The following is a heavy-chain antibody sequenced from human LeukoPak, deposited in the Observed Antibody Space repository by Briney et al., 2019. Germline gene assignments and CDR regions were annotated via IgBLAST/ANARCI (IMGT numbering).Heavy chain of an antibody. CDR2: IIPIFGTA. CDR1: GGTFSSYA. J-gene: IGHJ5*02. Sequence: GASVKVSCKASGGTFSSYAISWVRQAPGQGLEWMGGIIPIFGTANYAQKLQGRVTMTTDTSTSTAYMELRSLRSDDTAVYYCARDQKFVRYFGGADWFDPWGQGTLVTVSS. V-gene: IGHV1-69*05. CDR3: ARDQKFVRYFGGADWFDP. D-gene: IGHD3-9*01.